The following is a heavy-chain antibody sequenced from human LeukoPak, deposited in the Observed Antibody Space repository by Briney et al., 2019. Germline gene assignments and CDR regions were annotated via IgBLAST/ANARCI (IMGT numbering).Heavy chain of an antibody. D-gene: IGHD6-13*01. Sequence: GESLKISCKDSGSNFVDYWIGWVRQVPGKGLEWLSYISLSSVTIFYADSVRGRFTISRDNAENSLFLQMNSLRVDDTAVYYCARQTAAAPFVSWGQGTHVTVSS. J-gene: IGHJ4*02. CDR2: ISLSSVTI. V-gene: IGHV3-48*01. CDR3: ARQTAAAPFVS. CDR1: GSNFVDYW.